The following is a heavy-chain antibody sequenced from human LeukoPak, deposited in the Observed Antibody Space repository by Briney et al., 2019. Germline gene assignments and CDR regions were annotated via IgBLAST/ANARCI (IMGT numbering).Heavy chain of an antibody. CDR1: GGSISSGSYY. V-gene: IGHV4-61*02. Sequence: SQTLSLTCTVSGGSISSGSYYWSWTRQPAGKGLEWIGRIYTSGSTNYNPSLKSRVTISVDTSKNQFSLKLSSVTAADTAVYYCARDGEGGNFDYWGQGTLVTVSS. D-gene: IGHD3-10*01. J-gene: IGHJ4*02. CDR2: IYTSGST. CDR3: ARDGEGGNFDY.